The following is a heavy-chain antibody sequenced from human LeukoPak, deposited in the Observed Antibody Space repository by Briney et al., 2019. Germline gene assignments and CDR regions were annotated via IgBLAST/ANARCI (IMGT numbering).Heavy chain of an antibody. CDR1: GFTFSNYW. CDR2: IKQDGSQK. D-gene: IGHD6-6*01. J-gene: IGHJ4*02. Sequence: GGSLRLSCAASGFTFSNYWMSWVRQAPGKGLEWVANIKQDGSQKYNVDSMKGRFTISRDNAKNSLYLQINSLRAEDTAVYYCARIGYSSSSTDYWGQGTLVTVSS. CDR3: ARIGYSSSSTDY. V-gene: IGHV3-7*01.